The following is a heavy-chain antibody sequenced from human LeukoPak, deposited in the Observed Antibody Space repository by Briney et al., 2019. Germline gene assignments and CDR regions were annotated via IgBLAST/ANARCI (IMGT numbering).Heavy chain of an antibody. CDR2: ISSSSSYI. V-gene: IGHV3-21*01. CDR1: GFTLSSYS. Sequence: PGGSLRLSCAASGFTLSSYSMNWVRQAPGKGLEWVSSISSSSSYIYYADSVKGRFTISRDNAKNSLYLQMNSLRAEDTAVYYCARGIVVVPVAILTPFDYWGQGTLVTVSS. J-gene: IGHJ4*02. CDR3: ARGIVVVPVAILTPFDY. D-gene: IGHD2-2*02.